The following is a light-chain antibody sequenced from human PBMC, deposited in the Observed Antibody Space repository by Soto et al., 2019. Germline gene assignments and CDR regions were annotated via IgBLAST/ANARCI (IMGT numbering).Light chain of an antibody. CDR2: EVS. V-gene: IGLV2-14*01. CDR3: SSYTSSSIDYV. CDR1: SIDVGGYNY. J-gene: IGLJ1*01. Sequence: QSALTQPASVSGSPGQSFTFPGTGTSIDVGGYNYVSWYQQHPGKAPKLMIYEVSNRPSGVSNRFSGSKSGNTASLTISGLQAEDEADYYCSSYTSSSIDYVFGTGTKLTVL.